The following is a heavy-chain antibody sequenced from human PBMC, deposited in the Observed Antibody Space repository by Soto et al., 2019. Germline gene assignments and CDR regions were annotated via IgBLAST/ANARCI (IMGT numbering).Heavy chain of an antibody. V-gene: IGHV4-59*01. CDR2: IYYSGST. D-gene: IGHD3-10*01. CDR3: TRSLYYQTVDV. Sequence: PSETLSLTCTVSGDSISSYYWSWFRQPPGKELEWIGYIYYSGSTNYNPSLKSRATISVDRSKNQFSLRLTSVTAADTAVYYCTRSLYYQTVDVRGPGTTVTVSS. J-gene: IGHJ6*02. CDR1: GDSISSYY.